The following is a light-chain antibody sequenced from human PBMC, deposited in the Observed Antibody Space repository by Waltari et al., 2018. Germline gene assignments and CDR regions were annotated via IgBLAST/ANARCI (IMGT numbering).Light chain of an antibody. CDR1: DRDLGCFDF. CDR3: SSYTTSSAPGV. Sequence: QSALTQPASVSGPPGPSITIPSPGTDRDLGCFDFVPWYQQHPGKAPHPIIYEVSNRPSGISNRFSASKSGNTASLTISGLQAEDEADYYCSSYTTSSAPGVFGTGTRVTVL. V-gene: IGLV2-14*01. J-gene: IGLJ1*01. CDR2: EVS.